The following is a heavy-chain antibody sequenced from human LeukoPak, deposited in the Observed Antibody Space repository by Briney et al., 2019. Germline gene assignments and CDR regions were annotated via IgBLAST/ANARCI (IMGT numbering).Heavy chain of an antibody. CDR2: ISSSSSYI. Sequence: GGSLRLSCAASGFTLSSYSMNWVRQAPGKGLEWVSSISSSSSYIYYADSVKGRFTISRDNAKNSLYLQMNGLRAGDTAVYYCARMTTVTTNLEYWGQGTLVTVSS. CDR3: ARMTTVTTNLEY. V-gene: IGHV3-21*01. D-gene: IGHD4-17*01. CDR1: GFTLSSYS. J-gene: IGHJ4*02.